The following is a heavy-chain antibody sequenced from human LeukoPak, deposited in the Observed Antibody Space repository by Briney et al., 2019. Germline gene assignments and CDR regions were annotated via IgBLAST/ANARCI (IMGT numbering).Heavy chain of an antibody. D-gene: IGHD2-15*01. CDR1: GGSISSNSYY. CDR2: IYYSGST. CDR3: ARGVLGYCSGGSCYPLLNYYYYYYMDV. V-gene: IGHV4-39*01. J-gene: IGHJ6*03. Sequence: PSETLSLTCAVSGGSISSNSYYWGWIRQPPGKGLEWIGSIYYSGSTYYNPSLKSRVTISVDTSKNQFSLKLSSVTAADTAVYYCARGVLGYCSGGSCYPLLNYYYYYYMDVWGKGTTVTVSS.